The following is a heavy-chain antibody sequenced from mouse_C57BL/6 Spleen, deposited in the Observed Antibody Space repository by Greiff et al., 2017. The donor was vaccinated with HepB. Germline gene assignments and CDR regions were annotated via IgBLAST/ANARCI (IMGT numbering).Heavy chain of an antibody. D-gene: IGHD3-2*02. CDR1: GYTFTSYW. CDR3: ARSATAQATFDY. Sequence: VQLQQPGAELVRPGTSVKLSCKASGYTFTSYWMHWVKQRPGQGLEWIGVIDPSDSYTNYNQKFKGKATLTVDTSSSTAYMQLSSLTSEDSAVYYCARSATAQATFDYWGQGTTLTVSS. CDR2: IDPSDSYT. V-gene: IGHV1-59*01. J-gene: IGHJ2*01.